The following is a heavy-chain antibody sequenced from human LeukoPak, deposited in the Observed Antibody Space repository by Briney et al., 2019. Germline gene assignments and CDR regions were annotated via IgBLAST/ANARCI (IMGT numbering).Heavy chain of an antibody. J-gene: IGHJ4*02. D-gene: IGHD3-22*01. CDR3: AKDQYYDSSGYYVNYFDY. Sequence: PGGSLRLSCAASGSTFSSYGMHWVRQAPGKGLEWVAVISYDGSNKYYADSVKGRFTISRDNSKNTLYLQMNSLRAEDTAVYYCAKDQYYDSSGYYVNYFDYWGQGTLVTVSS. V-gene: IGHV3-30*18. CDR2: ISYDGSNK. CDR1: GSTFSSYG.